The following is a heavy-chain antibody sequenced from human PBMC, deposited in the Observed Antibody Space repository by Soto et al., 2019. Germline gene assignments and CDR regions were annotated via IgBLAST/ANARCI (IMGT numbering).Heavy chain of an antibody. D-gene: IGHD4-17*01. CDR2: IFYTGST. V-gene: IGHV4-31*03. CDR1: GGSINSASYH. J-gene: IGHJ4*02. Sequence: QVQLQESGPGLVQPSETLSLTCSVSGGSINSASYHWSWLRQHPGKGLEFIGYIFYTGSTYYNPSLETRLTISVHTSKNHVSLRLNAVTAAATAVYYCATIDYGGSAFDSWGRGILVTVSS. CDR3: ATIDYGGSAFDS.